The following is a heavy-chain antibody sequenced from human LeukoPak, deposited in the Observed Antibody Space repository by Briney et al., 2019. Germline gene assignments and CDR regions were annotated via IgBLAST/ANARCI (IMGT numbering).Heavy chain of an antibody. CDR2: ISGSGGST. J-gene: IGHJ4*02. Sequence: PGGSLRLSCAASGFTFSSYAMSWVRQAPGEGLEWVSAISGSGGSTYYADSVKGRFTISRDNSKNTLYLQMNSLRAEDTAVYYCAKRYCSSTSCYNYYSDYWGQGTLVTVSS. D-gene: IGHD2-2*01. CDR1: GFTFSSYA. V-gene: IGHV3-23*01. CDR3: AKRYCSSTSCYNYYSDY.